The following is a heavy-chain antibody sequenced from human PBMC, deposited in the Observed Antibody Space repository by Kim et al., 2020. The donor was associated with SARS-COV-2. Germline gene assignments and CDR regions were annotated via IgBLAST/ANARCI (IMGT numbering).Heavy chain of an antibody. CDR3: ATQGRYYDSSGYYAVY. CDR1: GYTFTSYY. Sequence: ASVKVSCKASGYTFTSYYMHWVRQAPGQGLEWMGIINPSGGSTSYAQKFQGRVTMTRDTSTSTVYMELSSLRSEDTAVYYCATQGRYYDSSGYYAVYWGQGTLVTVSS. D-gene: IGHD3-22*01. J-gene: IGHJ4*02. V-gene: IGHV1-46*01. CDR2: INPSGGST.